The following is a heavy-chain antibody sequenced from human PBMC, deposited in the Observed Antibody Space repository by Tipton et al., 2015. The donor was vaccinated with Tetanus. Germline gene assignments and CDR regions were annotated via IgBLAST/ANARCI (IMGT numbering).Heavy chain of an antibody. D-gene: IGHD5-24*01. J-gene: IGHJ4*02. Sequence: GSLRLSCAASGFTFSSYAMSWVRQAPGKGLEWVSAISGSGGSTYYADSVKGRFTISRDNSKNTLYLQMNSLRAEDTAVYYCAGRDGYHVGYFDYWGQGTLVTVSS. CDR2: ISGSGGST. CDR3: AGRDGYHVGYFDY. CDR1: GFTFSSYA. V-gene: IGHV3-23*01.